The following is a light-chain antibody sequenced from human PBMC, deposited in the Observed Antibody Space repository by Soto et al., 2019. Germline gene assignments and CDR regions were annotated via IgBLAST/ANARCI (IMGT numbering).Light chain of an antibody. J-gene: IGKJ4*01. CDR2: AAS. CDR3: QQFNVYPLT. V-gene: IGKV1-9*01. CDR1: QGISSY. Sequence: DIQLTQSPSFVSASVGDRITITCRASQGISSYLAWYQQKPGKAPKLLIFAASTLQRGVPSRFSGSGSGTEFTLTISSLQTEDFATYHCQQFNVYPLTFGGGTKVEIK.